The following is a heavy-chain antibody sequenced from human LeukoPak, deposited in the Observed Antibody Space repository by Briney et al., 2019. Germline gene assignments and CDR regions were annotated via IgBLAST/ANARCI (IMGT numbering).Heavy chain of an antibody. CDR1: GYTFTGYY. V-gene: IGHV1-2*02. CDR2: INPNSGGA. J-gene: IGHJ4*02. CDR3: ACGSARVLAH. Sequence: ASVKVSCKASGYTFTGYYMHWVRQAPGQGFEWMGWINPNSGGAKYAQKFQGRVTMTRDTSINTAYMELSRLKSDDTAIYYCACGSARVLAHWGQGTLVTVSS. D-gene: IGHD4/OR15-4a*01.